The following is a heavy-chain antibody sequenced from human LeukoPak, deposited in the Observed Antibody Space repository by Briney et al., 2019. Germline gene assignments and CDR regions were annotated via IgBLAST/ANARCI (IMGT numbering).Heavy chain of an antibody. CDR3: AKDLAATIPVGFDY. J-gene: IGHJ4*02. Sequence: PGGSLRLSCTASGFTFGDYAMSWVRQAPGKGLEWVSGISWNSGSIGYADSVKGRFTISRDNAKNSLYLQMNSLRAEDTALYYCAKDLAATIPVGFDYWGQGTLVTVSS. CDR2: ISWNSGSI. CDR1: GFTFGDYA. D-gene: IGHD6-13*01. V-gene: IGHV3-9*01.